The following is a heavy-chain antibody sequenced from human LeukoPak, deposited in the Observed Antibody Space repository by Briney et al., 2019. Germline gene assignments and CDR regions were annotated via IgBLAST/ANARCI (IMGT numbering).Heavy chain of an antibody. CDR3: ARLTAEHAFDI. D-gene: IGHD1-14*01. V-gene: IGHV4-59*01. CDR2: ISYSGNT. J-gene: IGHJ3*02. Sequence: SETLSLTCIVSGGSISKYYWSWIRQPPGKGLEWIGYISYSGNTKYNSSLKSRVTISLDTSKNQFSLKLTSVTAADTAVYYCARLTAEHAFDIWGQGTMVTVSS. CDR1: GGSISKYY.